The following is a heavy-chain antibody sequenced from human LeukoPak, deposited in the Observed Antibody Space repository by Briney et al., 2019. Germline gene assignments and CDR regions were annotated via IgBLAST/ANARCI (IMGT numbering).Heavy chain of an antibody. CDR3: ARPNVLRFLEWSHYGMDV. CDR1: GYTFTGYY. Sequence: ASVKVSCKASGYTFTGYYMHWVRQAPGQGLDGMGWINPNNGCTNYAQKFQGRVTMTRDTSISTAYMELSRLRSDDTAVYYCARPNVLRFLEWSHYGMDVWGQGTTVTVSS. J-gene: IGHJ6*02. CDR2: INPNNGCT. V-gene: IGHV1-2*02. D-gene: IGHD3-3*01.